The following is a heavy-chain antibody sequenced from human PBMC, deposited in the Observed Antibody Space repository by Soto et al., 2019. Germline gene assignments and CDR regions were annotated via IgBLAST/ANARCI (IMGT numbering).Heavy chain of an antibody. V-gene: IGHV3-30*18. CDR2: ISDDGNKK. CDR1: GFTFSNYG. J-gene: IGHJ6*02. CDR3: AKVTTIRTYYYYGLDV. D-gene: IGHD5-12*01. Sequence: QVQLVESGGGVVQPGRSLRLSCAAFGFTFSNYGMHWVRQAPGKGLEWVAVISDDGNKKYYADSVKGRFTISRDNSKNTLYLQMNSLRIEDTAVYFCAKVTTIRTYYYYGLDVWGQGTTVTVSS.